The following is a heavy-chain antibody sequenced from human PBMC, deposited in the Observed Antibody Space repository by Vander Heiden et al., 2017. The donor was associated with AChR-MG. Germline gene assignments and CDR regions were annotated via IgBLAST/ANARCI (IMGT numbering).Heavy chain of an antibody. Sequence: EVQLVESGGGLVKPGGSLRPSCEASAFTFSAYSMNWGRQAPGKGLEWVSSISSSSSYIYYADSVKGRFTISRDNAKNSLYLQMNSLRAEDTAVYYCARAGPGYCSSTSCSNFDYWGQGTLVTVSS. CDR1: AFTFSAYS. D-gene: IGHD2-2*01. CDR2: ISSSSSYI. V-gene: IGHV3-21*01. J-gene: IGHJ4*02. CDR3: ARAGPGYCSSTSCSNFDY.